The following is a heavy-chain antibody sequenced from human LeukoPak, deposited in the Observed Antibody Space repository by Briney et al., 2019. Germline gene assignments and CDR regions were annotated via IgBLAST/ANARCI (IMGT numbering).Heavy chain of an antibody. V-gene: IGHV1-2*06. Sequence: GASVKVSCKASGYTFTYFYIHRVRQAPGQGLEWMGRINPNSGGTDYAQNFRGRVTLTRDTSITTVYMEVTRLTSDDTAVYYCAITYANNAFDVWGQGTMVTVSS. CDR3: AITYANNAFDV. J-gene: IGHJ3*01. CDR2: INPNSGGT. CDR1: GYTFTYFY. D-gene: IGHD3-16*01.